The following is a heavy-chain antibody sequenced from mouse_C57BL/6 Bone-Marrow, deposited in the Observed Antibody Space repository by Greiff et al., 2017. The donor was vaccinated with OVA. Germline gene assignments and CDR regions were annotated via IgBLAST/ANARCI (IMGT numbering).Heavy chain of an antibody. CDR3: ARSRPFYYGSSYDFDY. J-gene: IGHJ2*01. CDR1: GYTFTDHT. Sequence: VQLQESDAELVKPGASVKISCKVSGYTFTDHTIHWMKQRPEQGLEWIGYIYPRDGSTKYNEKFKGKATLTADKSSSTAYMQLNSLTSEDSAVYFCARSRPFYYGSSYDFDYWGQGTTLTVSS. D-gene: IGHD1-1*01. V-gene: IGHV1-78*01. CDR2: IYPRDGST.